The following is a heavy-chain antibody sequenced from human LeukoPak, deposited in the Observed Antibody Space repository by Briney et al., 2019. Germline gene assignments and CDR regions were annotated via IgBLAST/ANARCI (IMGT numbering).Heavy chain of an antibody. D-gene: IGHD7-27*01. Sequence: SETLSLTCTVSGVSISSISYYWGWIRQPPGKGLEWIASIYYSGITYYNPSLKSRVTISLDTSNNQFSLKLSSVTAADTAVYYCAKEFSATPRAAAQTGDAFDVWGQGTMVTVSS. J-gene: IGHJ3*01. CDR1: GVSISSISYY. CDR3: AKEFSATPRAAAQTGDAFDV. V-gene: IGHV4-39*07. CDR2: IYYSGIT.